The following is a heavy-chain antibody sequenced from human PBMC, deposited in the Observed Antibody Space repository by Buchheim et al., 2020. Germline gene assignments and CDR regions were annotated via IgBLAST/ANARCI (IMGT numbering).Heavy chain of an antibody. CDR2: IKRDGSEK. Sequence: VHLVESGGGLVQPGGSLRLSCAASGFVFSDYWMSWVRQAPGKGLEWVANIKRDGSEKNYVDSVRGRFTISRDNAKNSLYLKINSLRADDTAVYYCVRDYGYYYAMDVWGQGTT. CDR3: VRDYGYYYAMDV. V-gene: IGHV3-7*01. CDR1: GFVFSDYW. D-gene: IGHD4-17*01. J-gene: IGHJ6*02.